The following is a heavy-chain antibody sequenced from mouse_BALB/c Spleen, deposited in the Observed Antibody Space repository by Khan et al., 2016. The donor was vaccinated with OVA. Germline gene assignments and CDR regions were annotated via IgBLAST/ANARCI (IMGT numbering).Heavy chain of an antibody. CDR3: TRLAYYYDSEGFAY. V-gene: IGHV5-6*01. CDR1: GFTFSTYG. Sequence: EVPLVESGGDLVKPGGSLKLSCAASGFTFSTYGMSWVRQAPDKRLEWVATVSTGGSYTYYPDSVQGRFTISRDNAKNTLYLQMSGLRSEDTAMFYCTRLAYYYDSEGFAYWGQGTLVTVSA. CDR2: VSTGGSYT. D-gene: IGHD1-1*01. J-gene: IGHJ3*01.